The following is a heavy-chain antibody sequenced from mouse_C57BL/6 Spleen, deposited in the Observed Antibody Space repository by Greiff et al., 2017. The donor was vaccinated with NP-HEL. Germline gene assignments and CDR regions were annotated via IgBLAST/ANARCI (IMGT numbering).Heavy chain of an antibody. CDR2: INPNNGGT. V-gene: IGHV1-26*01. D-gene: IGHD2-4*01. Sequence: EVQLQQSGPELVKPGASVKISCKASGYTFTDYYMNWVKQSHGKSLEWIGDINPNNGGTSYNQKFKGKATLTVDKSSSTAYMELRSLTSEDSAVYYCASYYDYDPFDYWGQGTTLTVSS. CDR1: GYTFTDYY. J-gene: IGHJ2*01. CDR3: ASYYDYDPFDY.